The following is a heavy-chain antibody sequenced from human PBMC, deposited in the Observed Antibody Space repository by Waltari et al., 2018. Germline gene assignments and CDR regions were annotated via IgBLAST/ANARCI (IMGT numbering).Heavy chain of an antibody. D-gene: IGHD3-10*01. V-gene: IGHV1-69*01. J-gene: IGHJ4*02. Sequence: QVQLVQSGAEVKKPGSSVKVSCKASGGTFSSYAISWVRQAPGQGLEWMGGVTPIFGTANDAQKFQGRVTITADESTSTAYMELSSLRSEDTAVYYCASQLSGYYGSGSYSFDYWGQGTLVTVSS. CDR2: VTPIFGTA. CDR3: ASQLSGYYGSGSYSFDY. CDR1: GGTFSSYA.